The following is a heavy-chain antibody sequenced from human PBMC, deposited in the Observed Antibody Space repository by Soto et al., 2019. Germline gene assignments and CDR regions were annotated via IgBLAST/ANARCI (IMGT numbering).Heavy chain of an antibody. CDR1: GFTFSSYS. J-gene: IGHJ4*02. V-gene: IGHV3-21*01. CDR2: ISSSSSYI. Sequence: EVQLVESGGGLVKPGGSLRLSCAASGFTFSSYSMNWVRQAPGKGLEWVSSISSSSSYIYYADSVKGRFTISRDNAKNSLYLQRSSLRAEDTAVYYCARDRRLLWFGDPDYGGQGPLVTVSS. D-gene: IGHD3-10*01. CDR3: ARDRRLLWFGDPDY.